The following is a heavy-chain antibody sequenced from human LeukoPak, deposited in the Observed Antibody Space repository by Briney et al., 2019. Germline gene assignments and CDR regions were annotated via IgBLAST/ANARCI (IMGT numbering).Heavy chain of an antibody. Sequence: VASVKVSCKASGYTFTGYYMHWVRQAPGQGLEWMGWINPNSGGTNYAQKFQGRVTMTRDTSISTAYMELSRLRSDDTAVYYCARAFPAAKAGGKPRFDPWGQGTLVTVPS. V-gene: IGHV1-2*02. CDR1: GYTFTGYY. CDR3: ARAFPAAKAGGKPRFDP. CDR2: INPNSGGT. D-gene: IGHD2-2*01. J-gene: IGHJ5*02.